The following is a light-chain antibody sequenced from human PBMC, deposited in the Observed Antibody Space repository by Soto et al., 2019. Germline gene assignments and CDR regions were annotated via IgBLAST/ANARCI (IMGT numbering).Light chain of an antibody. CDR1: QTISSW. J-gene: IGKJ5*01. CDR2: KAS. V-gene: IGKV1-5*03. Sequence: RVTITCRASQTISSWLAWYQQKPGKAPKLLIYKASTLKSGVPSRFSGSGSGTEFSLTVSSLQSEDFAVYYCQQYSKWPITFGQGTRLEIK. CDR3: QQYSKWPIT.